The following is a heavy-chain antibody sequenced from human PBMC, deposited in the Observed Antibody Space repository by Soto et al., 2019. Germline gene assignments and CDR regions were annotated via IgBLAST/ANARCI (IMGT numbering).Heavy chain of an antibody. J-gene: IGHJ1*01. Sequence: GGSLRLSCAASGFTFDDYAMHWVRQVPGKGLEWVSGINWNSGSIGYGDSVKGRFAISRDNAKNSLHLQMDSLSAEDTAFYYCVKDESINWYSGHFRHWGQGTLVTVSS. CDR1: GFTFDDYA. CDR3: VKDESINWYSGHFRH. CDR2: INWNSGSI. V-gene: IGHV3-9*01. D-gene: IGHD6-13*01.